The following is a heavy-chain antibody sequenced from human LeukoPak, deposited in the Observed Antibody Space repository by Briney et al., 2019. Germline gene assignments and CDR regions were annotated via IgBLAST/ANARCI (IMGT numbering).Heavy chain of an antibody. CDR3: AKVVVGSNYYFDY. CDR1: GFTFNNYV. V-gene: IGHV3-23*01. D-gene: IGHD2-15*01. J-gene: IGHJ4*02. CDR2: ITDSSTST. Sequence: GGSLRLSCAASGFTFNNYVMNWVRQAPGKGLEWVSAITDSSTSTYYADSVKGRFTIPRDNSKNTLYLQMNSLRAEDTAVYYCAKVVVGSNYYFDYWGQGTLATVSS.